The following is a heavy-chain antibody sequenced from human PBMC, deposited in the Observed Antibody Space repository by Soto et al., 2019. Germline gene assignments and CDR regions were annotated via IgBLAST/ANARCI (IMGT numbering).Heavy chain of an antibody. V-gene: IGHV3-20*04. CDR2: INWNGGST. CDR3: ARDRPSGITMTLAPFDY. CDR1: GFTFDDYG. Sequence: GGSLRLSCAASGFTFDDYGMSWVRQAPGKGLEWVSGINWNGGSTGYADSVKGRFTISRDNAKNSLYLQMNSLRAEDTALYYCARDRPSGITMTLAPFDYWGQGTLVTVSS. D-gene: IGHD3-22*01. J-gene: IGHJ4*02.